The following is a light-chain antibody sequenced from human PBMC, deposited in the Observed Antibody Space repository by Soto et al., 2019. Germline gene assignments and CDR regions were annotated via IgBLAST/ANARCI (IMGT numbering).Light chain of an antibody. Sequence: EVVMTQSPATLSVSPGERVTLSCRASESVHRHLAWYHQKPGQGPSLLIYYASTRATGVPDRFNGSGSGTEFTLTRSSLQSEDFGVYHCQHYSNWPPTCGPGTKVEIK. V-gene: IGKV3-15*01. CDR1: ESVHRH. CDR2: YAS. CDR3: QHYSNWPPT. J-gene: IGKJ3*01.